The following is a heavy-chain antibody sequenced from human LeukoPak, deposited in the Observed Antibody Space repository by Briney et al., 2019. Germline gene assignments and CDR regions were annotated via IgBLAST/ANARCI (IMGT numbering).Heavy chain of an antibody. CDR1: GGSISSYY. CDR2: IYYSGST. J-gene: IGHJ3*02. D-gene: IGHD6-19*01. Sequence: SETLSLTCTVSGGSISSYYWSWIRQPPGKGLEWIGYIYYSGSTNYNPSLKSRVTISVDTSKNQFSLKLSSVTAADTAVYYCASSGWYKDAFDIWGQGTMVTVSS. V-gene: IGHV4-59*01. CDR3: ASSGWYKDAFDI.